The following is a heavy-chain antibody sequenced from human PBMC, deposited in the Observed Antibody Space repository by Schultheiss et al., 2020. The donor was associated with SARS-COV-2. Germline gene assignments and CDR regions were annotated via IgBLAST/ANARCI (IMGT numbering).Heavy chain of an antibody. CDR1: GFTFAGYA. J-gene: IGHJ5*02. CDR2: INNSGAST. V-gene: IGHV3-23*01. CDR3: ARDLLPHIVVVTPGWFDP. Sequence: GGSLRLSCAPSGFTFAGYALRWVRQAPGKGLEWVSGINNSGASTYYADSVKGRFTISRDNSKNTLYLQMNSLRAEDTAVYYCARDLLPHIVVVTPGWFDPWGQGTLVTVSS. D-gene: IGHD2-21*02.